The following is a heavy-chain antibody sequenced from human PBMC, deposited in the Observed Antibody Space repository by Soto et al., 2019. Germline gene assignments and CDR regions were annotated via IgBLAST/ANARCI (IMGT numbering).Heavy chain of an antibody. Sequence: QVHLVESGGGVVQPGRSLRLSCAATGFTFSTYGMQWVRQAPGKGLEWVALICYDGSSQHYADSVKGRFTISRDNSKSTLSVQINSLGADHAPVYYCARDRWADTCSFTSGSSLDVWGQGTTVTVSS. CDR1: GFTFSTYG. CDR2: ICYDGSSQ. D-gene: IGHD2-2*01. CDR3: ARDRWADTCSFTSGSSLDV. J-gene: IGHJ6*02. V-gene: IGHV3-33*01.